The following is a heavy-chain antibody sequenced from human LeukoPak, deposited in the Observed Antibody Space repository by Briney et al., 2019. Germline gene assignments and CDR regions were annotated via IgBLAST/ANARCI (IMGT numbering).Heavy chain of an antibody. CDR2: IYYSGST. CDR1: GGSISSYY. Sequence: SETLSPTCTVSGGSISSYYWSWIRQPPGKGLEWIGYIYYSGSTNYNPSLKSRVTISVDTSKNQFSLKLSSVTAADTAVYYCARGGTSFDYWGQGTLVTVSS. V-gene: IGHV4-59*01. J-gene: IGHJ4*02. D-gene: IGHD4-23*01. CDR3: ARGGTSFDY.